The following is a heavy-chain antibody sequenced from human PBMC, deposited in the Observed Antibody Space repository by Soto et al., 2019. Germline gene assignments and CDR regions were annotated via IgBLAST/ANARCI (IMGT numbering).Heavy chain of an antibody. V-gene: IGHV3-15*01. Sequence: GGSLRLSCAASGFTVSSNYMSWVRQAPGKGLEWVGRIKSKTDGGTTDYAAPVKGRFTISRDDSKNTLYLQMNSLKTEDTAVYYCTTELSGPYAFDIWGQGTMVTVSS. D-gene: IGHD2-15*01. J-gene: IGHJ3*02. CDR3: TTELSGPYAFDI. CDR2: IKSKTDGGTT. CDR1: GFTVSSNY.